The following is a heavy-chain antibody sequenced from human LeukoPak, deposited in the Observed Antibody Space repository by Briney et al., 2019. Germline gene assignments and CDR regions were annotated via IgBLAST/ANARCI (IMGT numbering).Heavy chain of an antibody. V-gene: IGHV4-39*01. CDR2: IYYSGST. CDR3: ARLGQWLPTA. Sequence: KPSETLSLTCTVSGGSISSSSYYWGWIRQPPGKGLEWIGSIYYSGSTYYNPSLKSRVTISVDTSKNQFSLKLSSVTAADTAVYYCARLGQWLPTAWGQGTLVTVSS. J-gene: IGHJ5*02. CDR1: GGSISSSSYY. D-gene: IGHD6-19*01.